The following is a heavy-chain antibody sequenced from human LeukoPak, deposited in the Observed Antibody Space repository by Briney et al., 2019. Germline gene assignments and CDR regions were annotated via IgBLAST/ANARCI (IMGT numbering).Heavy chain of an antibody. J-gene: IGHJ4*02. V-gene: IGHV1-24*01. D-gene: IGHD4-17*01. Sequence: ASVKVSCKVSGYTLTELSMHWVRQAPGKGLEWMGGFDPEDGETIYAQKFQGRVTMTEDTSTDTAYMELSSLRSEDTAVYYCATVDMTTVTTQYFDYWGQGTLVTVS. CDR2: FDPEDGET. CDR3: ATVDMTTVTTQYFDY. CDR1: GYTLTELS.